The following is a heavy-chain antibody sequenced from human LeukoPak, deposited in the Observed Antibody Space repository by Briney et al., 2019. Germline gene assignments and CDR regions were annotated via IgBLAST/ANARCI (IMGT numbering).Heavy chain of an antibody. V-gene: IGHV4-59*08. CDR2: ISYTGVS. CDR1: GVSMSRSF. J-gene: IGHJ5*02. D-gene: IGHD5-24*01. CDR3: ARLPEGGYATSLGWIGP. Sequence: SETLSLTCSVSGVSMSRSFWIWLGQTPGKGLEWMGYISYTGVSSYNPSLKSRVTISVDTSKNQFSLNVSSVTAADTAVYYCARLPEGGYATSLGWIGPWGQGTRVTVSS.